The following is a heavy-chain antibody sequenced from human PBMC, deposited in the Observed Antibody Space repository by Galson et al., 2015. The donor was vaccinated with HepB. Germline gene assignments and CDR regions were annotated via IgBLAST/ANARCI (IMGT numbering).Heavy chain of an antibody. Sequence: SVKVSCKASGYTFTSYAMNWVRQDPGQGLEWMGWINTNTGNPTYAQGFTGRFVFSLDTSVSTAYLQISSLKAEDTAVYYCARAKTLDYDYVWGSPPGDYWGQGTLVTVSS. CDR1: GYTFTSYA. CDR2: INTNTGNP. J-gene: IGHJ4*02. CDR3: ARAKTLDYDYVWGSPPGDY. V-gene: IGHV7-4-1*02. D-gene: IGHD3-16*01.